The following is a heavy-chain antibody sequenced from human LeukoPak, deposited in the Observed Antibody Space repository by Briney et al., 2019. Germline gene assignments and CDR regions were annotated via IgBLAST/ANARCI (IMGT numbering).Heavy chain of an antibody. V-gene: IGHV3-53*01. CDR1: GFTVSSNY. Sequence: GGSLRLSCAASGFTVSSNYMSWVRQAPGKGLEWVSIIYSGGSTFYADSVKGRFTISRDNSKNTLYLQMNSLRAEDTAVYYCARDSWYASFDYWGQGTLVTVSS. CDR2: IYSGGST. J-gene: IGHJ4*02. D-gene: IGHD6-13*01. CDR3: ARDSWYASFDY.